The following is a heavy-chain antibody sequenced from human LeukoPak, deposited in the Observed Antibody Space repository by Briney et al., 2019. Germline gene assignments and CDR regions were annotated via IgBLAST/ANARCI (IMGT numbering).Heavy chain of an antibody. V-gene: IGHV1-2*02. CDR3: ARDPKSNEVDIEF. CDR1: GCTFGSYA. D-gene: IGHD5-12*01. CDR2: VNANNGDT. Sequence: ASVKVSCKASGCTFGSYAISWVRQAPGQGPDWMGCVNANNGDTNYAQRFQGRVTMTRDTSITTAYMELSSLTSDDTGVYYCARDPKSNEVDIEFWGQGTLVTVSS. J-gene: IGHJ4*02.